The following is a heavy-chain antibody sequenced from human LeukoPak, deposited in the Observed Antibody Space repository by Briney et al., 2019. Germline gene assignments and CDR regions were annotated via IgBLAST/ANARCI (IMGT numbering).Heavy chain of an antibody. CDR1: GYTFTSYG. Sequence: ASVKVSCKASGYTFTSYGISWVRQAPGQGLEWMGWISVYNGNTNYAQKLQGRVTMTTDTSTSTAYMELRSLRSDDTAVYYCARLGGSYTLRYAFDIWGQGTMVTVSS. V-gene: IGHV1-18*01. J-gene: IGHJ3*02. CDR3: ARLGGSYTLRYAFDI. CDR2: ISVYNGNT. D-gene: IGHD1-26*01.